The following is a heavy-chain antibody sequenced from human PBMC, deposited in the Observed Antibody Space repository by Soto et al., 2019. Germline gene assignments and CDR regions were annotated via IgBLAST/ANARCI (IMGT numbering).Heavy chain of an antibody. CDR3: ARVVYFDRSAYGL. D-gene: IGHD3-22*01. J-gene: IGHJ3*01. CDR2: ISGDSNYI. V-gene: IGHV3-21*01. Sequence: GPLRHSCAASQVSFRGYTMNWVRQAPGKGLEWVSSISGDSNYIYYADSVQGRFTISRDNAKNSVYLQMNSLRAEDTAVYYCARVVYFDRSAYGLWGQGKMVTVSS. CDR1: QVSFRGYT.